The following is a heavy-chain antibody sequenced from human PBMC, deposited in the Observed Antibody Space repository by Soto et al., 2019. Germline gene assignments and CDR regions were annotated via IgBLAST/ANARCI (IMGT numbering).Heavy chain of an antibody. CDR3: ARVPYYGSGSYRPNYYYGMDV. Sequence: QVQLVQSGAEVKKPGSSVKVSCKASGGTFSSYAISWVRQAPGQGLEWMGGIIPTFGTANYAQKFQGRVTITADESTSTAYMELSSLRSEDTAVYYCARVPYYGSGSYRPNYYYGMDVWGQGTTVTVSS. CDR1: GGTFSSYA. CDR2: IIPTFGTA. J-gene: IGHJ6*02. V-gene: IGHV1-69*01. D-gene: IGHD3-10*01.